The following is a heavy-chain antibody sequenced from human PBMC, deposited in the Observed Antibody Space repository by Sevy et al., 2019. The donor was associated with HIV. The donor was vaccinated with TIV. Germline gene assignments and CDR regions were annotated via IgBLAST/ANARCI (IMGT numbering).Heavy chain of an antibody. V-gene: IGHV3-33*01. CDR3: ARGPRGGTTMVYFDY. D-gene: IGHD5-18*01. CDR2: VWYDGSNK. Sequence: GGSLRLSCAASGFTVSTYGMHWVRQAPGKGLEWVAVVWYDGSNKYYADSVKGRFTISRDNSKNTLYLQMNSLRAEDTAVYYCARGPRGGTTMVYFDYWGQGTLVTVSS. J-gene: IGHJ4*02. CDR1: GFTVSTYG.